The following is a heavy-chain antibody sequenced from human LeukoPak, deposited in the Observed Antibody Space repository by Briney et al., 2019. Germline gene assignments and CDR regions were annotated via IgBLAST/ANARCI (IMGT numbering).Heavy chain of an antibody. CDR1: GFTVSSNY. CDR3: AKDDSRTWSAFDY. D-gene: IGHD6-13*01. V-gene: IGHV3-48*01. Sequence: GGSLRLSCAASGFTVSSNYMNWVRQAPGKGLEWVSYISSSGSTIYYADSVKGRFTISRDNSKNTLYLQMNSLRAEDTALYYCAKDDSRTWSAFDYWGQGTLVTVSS. CDR2: ISSSGSTI. J-gene: IGHJ4*02.